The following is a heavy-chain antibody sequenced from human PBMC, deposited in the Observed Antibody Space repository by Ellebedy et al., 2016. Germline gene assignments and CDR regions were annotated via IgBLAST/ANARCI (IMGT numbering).Heavy chain of an antibody. CDR3: ARDPDTVTKIDY. D-gene: IGHD1-14*01. CDR1: GLTVSSNY. J-gene: IGHJ4*02. V-gene: IGHV3-53*01. Sequence: GESLKISXAASGLTVSSNYMTWVRQAPGKGLEWVSVIYSGGTTYYADSVKGRFTISRDNAKNVLYLQMDSLRAEDTAVYYCARDPDTVTKIDYWGQGTQVTVSS. CDR2: IYSGGTT.